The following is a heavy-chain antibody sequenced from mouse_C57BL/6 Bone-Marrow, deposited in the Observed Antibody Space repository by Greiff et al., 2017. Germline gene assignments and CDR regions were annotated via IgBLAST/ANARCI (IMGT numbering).Heavy chain of an antibody. V-gene: IGHV1-85*01. CDR1: GYTFTSYD. D-gene: IGHD1-1*01. J-gene: IGHJ1*03. Sequence: VQLQQSGPELVKPGASVKLSCKASGYTFTSYDINWVKQRPGQGLEWIGCIYPRDGSTKDTEKFKGKATLTVDTSSSTAYMVLHSLTSEVSAVYFCARDYGSSYWYFDVWGTGTTVTVSS. CDR2: IYPRDGST. CDR3: ARDYGSSYWYFDV.